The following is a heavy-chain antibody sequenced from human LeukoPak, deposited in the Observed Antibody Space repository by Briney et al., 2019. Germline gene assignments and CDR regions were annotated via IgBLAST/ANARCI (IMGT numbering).Heavy chain of an antibody. V-gene: IGHV5-51*01. J-gene: IGHJ4*02. CDR2: IYPGDSAT. D-gene: IGHD6-19*01. Sequence: GESLKISCQGSGYSFTNYWIGRVRQMPGKGLEWMGIIYPGDSATRYSPSFQGQVTISADKSISTAYLQWSSLKASDTAMYYCARRPGYSSGWYGLDWGQGTLVTVSS. CDR1: GYSFTNYW. CDR3: ARRPGYSSGWYGLD.